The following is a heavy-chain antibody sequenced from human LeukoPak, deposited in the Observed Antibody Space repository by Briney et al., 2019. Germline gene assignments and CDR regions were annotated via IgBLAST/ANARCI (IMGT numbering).Heavy chain of an antibody. CDR1: GFTFSTYT. CDR3: AREDSSENFDY. J-gene: IGHJ4*02. V-gene: IGHV3-21*01. CDR2: ITSSNDYI. Sequence: GGSLRLSCVASGFTFSTYTMIWVRQAPGKGLEWVSSITSSNDYIYHAASVKGRFTTSRDNAKNSLYLQMNSLRAEDTAVYYCAREDSSENFDYWGQGTLVTVSS. D-gene: IGHD6-13*01.